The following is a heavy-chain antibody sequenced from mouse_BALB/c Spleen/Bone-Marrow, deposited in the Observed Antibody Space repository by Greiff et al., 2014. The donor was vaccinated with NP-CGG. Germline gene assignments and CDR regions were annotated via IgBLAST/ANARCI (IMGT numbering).Heavy chain of an antibody. V-gene: IGHV14-3*02. Sequence: VQLQQSGAELVKPGASVKLSCTASGFNIKDTYMHWVKQRPEQGLEWIGRIDPANGNTKYDPKFQGKATITADTSSNTAYLQLSSLTSEDIAVYYCARYYYGSSLFDYWGQGTTLTVSS. CDR1: GFNIKDTY. CDR3: ARYYYGSSLFDY. CDR2: IDPANGNT. J-gene: IGHJ2*01. D-gene: IGHD1-1*01.